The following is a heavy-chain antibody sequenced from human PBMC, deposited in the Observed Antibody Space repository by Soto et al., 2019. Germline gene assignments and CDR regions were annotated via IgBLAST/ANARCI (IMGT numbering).Heavy chain of an antibody. D-gene: IGHD5-12*01. CDR2: ITYDGRNK. CDR1: GFTFSSYG. Sequence: PGGSLRLSCAASGFTFSSYGMHWVRQAPGKGLEWVAAITYDGRNKYYADSVKGRFTISRDNSKNSLYLQMNSLRAEDTAVYYCAKDRMPIDGYMDFDYWGQGTLVTVSS. J-gene: IGHJ4*02. CDR3: AKDRMPIDGYMDFDY. V-gene: IGHV3-30*18.